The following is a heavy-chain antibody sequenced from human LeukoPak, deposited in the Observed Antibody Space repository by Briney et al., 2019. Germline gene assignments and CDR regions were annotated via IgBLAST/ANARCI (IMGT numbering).Heavy chain of an antibody. J-gene: IGHJ4*02. CDR1: GFTFSSYA. Sequence: GGSLRLSCAASGFTFSSYAVSWVRQAPGKGLEWVSAISGSGGSTYYADSVKGRFTISRDNSKNTLYLQMNSLRAEDTAVYYCAKDQGIAVAGEFDYWGQGTLVTVSS. D-gene: IGHD6-19*01. CDR2: ISGSGGST. V-gene: IGHV3-23*01. CDR3: AKDQGIAVAGEFDY.